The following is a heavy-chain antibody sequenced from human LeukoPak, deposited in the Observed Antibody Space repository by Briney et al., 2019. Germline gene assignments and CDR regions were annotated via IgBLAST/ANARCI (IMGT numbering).Heavy chain of an antibody. CDR1: GFSFNNYN. CDR2: ISSGGTHI. D-gene: IGHD5-12*01. J-gene: IGHJ6*03. Sequence: KPGGSLRLSCTASGFSFNNYNMNWVRQAPGKGLEWLASISSGGTHIYHAESVWGRFTVSRDNAKNSLYLQMTSLRPEDTAVYYCARDGDYDYDYYYYNYMDLLFRGTTVLVSS. V-gene: IGHV3-21*06. CDR3: ARDGDYDYDYYYYNYMDL.